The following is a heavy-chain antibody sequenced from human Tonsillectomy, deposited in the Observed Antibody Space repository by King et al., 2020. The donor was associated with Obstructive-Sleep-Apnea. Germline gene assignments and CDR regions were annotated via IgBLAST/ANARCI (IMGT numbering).Heavy chain of an antibody. J-gene: IGHJ1*01. Sequence: VQLVESGGGLVQPGGSLRLSCAASGFNFSTYWMTWVRQAPGKGLEWVANVKQDGSDKYYVDFVKGRFAISRDNAKNSLFLQMNSLGAEDTAVYYCARDSHLGATSKYFQHWGQGTLVTVSS. D-gene: IGHD1-26*01. CDR3: ARDSHLGATSKYFQH. CDR2: VKQDGSDK. CDR1: GFNFSTYW. V-gene: IGHV3-7*01.